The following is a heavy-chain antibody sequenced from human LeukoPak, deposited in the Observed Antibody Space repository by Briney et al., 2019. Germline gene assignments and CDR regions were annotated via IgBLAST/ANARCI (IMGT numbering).Heavy chain of an antibody. CDR2: IKQDGSEK. V-gene: IGHV3-7*01. D-gene: IGHD6-13*01. CDR1: GFTFSSYA. CDR3: ASLYSSSWWVDP. J-gene: IGHJ5*02. Sequence: TGGSLRLSCAASGFTFSSYAMSWVRQAPGKGLEWAANIKQDGSEKYYVDSVKGRFTISRDNAKNSLYLQMNSLRAEDTAVYYCASLYSSSWWVDPWGQGTLVTVSS.